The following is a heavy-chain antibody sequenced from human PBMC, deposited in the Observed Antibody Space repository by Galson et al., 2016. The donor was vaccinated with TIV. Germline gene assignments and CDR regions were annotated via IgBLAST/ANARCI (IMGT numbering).Heavy chain of an antibody. D-gene: IGHD6-19*01. CDR1: GFTFSSYA. CDR3: AKVPSSGFSYYYGMDA. Sequence: SLRLSCAASGFTFSSYALTWVRQAPGKGLEWVAAITGGGGSSYYADSVKGRFTISRDDSKKMLYLQLNSLRAEDTAVYYCAKVPSSGFSYYYGMDAWGQGTTVT. CDR2: ITGGGGSS. J-gene: IGHJ6*01. V-gene: IGHV3-23*01.